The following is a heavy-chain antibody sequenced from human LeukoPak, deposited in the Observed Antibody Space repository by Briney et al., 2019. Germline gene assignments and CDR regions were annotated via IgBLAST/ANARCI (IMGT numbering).Heavy chain of an antibody. V-gene: IGHV4-61*05. Sequence: SETLSLTCTVSGFSMDTIYYQWGWIRQPPGRGLEWIGYIYYSGSTNYNPSLKSRVTISADTSKNQFSLKLSSVTAADTAMYYCARYCSSTTCSDNAFDFWGQGTMVTVSS. D-gene: IGHD2-2*01. J-gene: IGHJ3*01. CDR2: IYYSGST. CDR1: GFSMDTIYY. CDR3: ARYCSSTTCSDNAFDF.